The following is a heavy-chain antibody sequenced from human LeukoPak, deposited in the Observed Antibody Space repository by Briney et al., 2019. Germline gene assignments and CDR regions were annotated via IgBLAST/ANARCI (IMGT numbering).Heavy chain of an antibody. CDR1: GGTFSSYA. V-gene: IGHV1-69*05. J-gene: IGHJ5*02. CDR3: AREWLTYNWFDP. CDR2: IIPIFGTA. Sequence: SVTVSFKASGGTFSSYAISWVRQAPGQGLEWMGGIIPIFGTANYAQKFQGRVTITTDESTSTAYMELSSLRSEDTAVYYCAREWLTYNWFDPWGQGTLVTVSS. D-gene: IGHD6-19*01.